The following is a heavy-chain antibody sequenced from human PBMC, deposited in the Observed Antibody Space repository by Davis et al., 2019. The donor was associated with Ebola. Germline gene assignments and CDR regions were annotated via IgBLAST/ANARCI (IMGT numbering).Heavy chain of an antibody. V-gene: IGHV3-9*01. CDR3: AKQLTTVGYYYGMDV. J-gene: IGHJ6*02. CDR2: ISWNSGTI. CDR1: GFTFADYA. Sequence: GGSLRLSCAASGFTFADYAMHWVRQAPGKGLEWVSGISWNSGTIGYADSVKGRFTISRDNDKNSLYLQMNSLRAEDTALYYCAKQLTTVGYYYGMDVWGQGTTVTVSS. D-gene: IGHD4-11*01.